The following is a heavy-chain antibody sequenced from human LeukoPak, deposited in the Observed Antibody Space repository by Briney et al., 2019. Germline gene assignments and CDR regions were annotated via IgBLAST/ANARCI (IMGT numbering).Heavy chain of an antibody. CDR3: ARAARGNPPPRVYFDL. CDR2: IYYSGST. CDR1: GGSISSYY. J-gene: IGHJ2*01. Sequence: KASETLSLTCTVSGGSISSYYWSWIRQPPGKGLEWIGYIYYSGSTNYNPSLKSRVTISLDTSKNQFSLKLSSVTAADTAVYYCARAARGNPPPRVYFDLWGRGTLVTVSS. V-gene: IGHV4-59*01. D-gene: IGHD4-23*01.